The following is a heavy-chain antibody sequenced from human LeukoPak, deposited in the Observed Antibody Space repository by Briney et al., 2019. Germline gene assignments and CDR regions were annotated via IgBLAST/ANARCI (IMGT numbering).Heavy chain of an antibody. CDR3: ARDHEGYDRPLVAFDI. Sequence: ASVKVSCKASGYTFTSYGISWVRQAPGQGLEWMGWISAYNGNTNYAQKLQGRVTMTTDTSTSTAYMELRSLRSDDTAVYYCARDHEGYDRPLVAFDIWGQGTMVTVSS. CDR1: GYTFTSYG. CDR2: ISAYNGNT. D-gene: IGHD3-22*01. V-gene: IGHV1-18*01. J-gene: IGHJ3*02.